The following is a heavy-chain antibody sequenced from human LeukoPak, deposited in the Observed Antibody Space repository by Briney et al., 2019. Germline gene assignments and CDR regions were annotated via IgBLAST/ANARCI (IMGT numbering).Heavy chain of an antibody. V-gene: IGHV3-11*01. Sequence: GGSLRLSCAASGFTFSDYYMSWIRQTPGKGLEWISYMSGDGGTMYYADSVKGRFAISRDNAKKSVYLQMNSLRADDTAVYYCSRGRYGSYWGPETLVTVSS. J-gene: IGHJ4*02. CDR1: GFTFSDYY. D-gene: IGHD3-16*01. CDR2: MSGDGGTM. CDR3: SRGRYGSY.